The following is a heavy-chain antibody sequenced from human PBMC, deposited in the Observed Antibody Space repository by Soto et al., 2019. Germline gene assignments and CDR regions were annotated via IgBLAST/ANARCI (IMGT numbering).Heavy chain of an antibody. CDR3: ARDEVLCDGGRCYGVPLDG. CDR1: GFTVSSKY. CDR2: IQSGGPT. J-gene: IGHJ6*04. V-gene: IGHV3-66*01. D-gene: IGHD2-15*01. Sequence: EVQLVESGGGLVQPGGSLRLSCAASGFTVSSKYMSWVRQAPGKGLEWVSLIQSGGPTYYADSVKGRFTISRDTSANTVHLQMDGLRAEDTAVYYCARDEVLCDGGRCYGVPLDGWGTGTTVTVSS.